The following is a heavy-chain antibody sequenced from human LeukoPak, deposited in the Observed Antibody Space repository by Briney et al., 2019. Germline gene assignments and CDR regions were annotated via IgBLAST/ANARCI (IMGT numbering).Heavy chain of an antibody. V-gene: IGHV3-64D*06. CDR2: ISSNGGST. CDR1: GFTFSSYA. Sequence: GGSLRLSCAASGFTFSSYAMHWVRQAPGKGLEYVSAISSNGGSTYYADSVKGRFTISRDNSKNTLYLQMSSLRAEDTAVYYCVEGCSSTSCYRRAPNFDYWGQGTLVTVSS. CDR3: VEGCSSTSCYRRAPNFDY. J-gene: IGHJ4*02. D-gene: IGHD2-2*02.